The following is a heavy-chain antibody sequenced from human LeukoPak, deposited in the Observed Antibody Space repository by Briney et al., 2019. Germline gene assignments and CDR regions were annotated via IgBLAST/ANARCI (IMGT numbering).Heavy chain of an antibody. CDR1: GGTFSSYA. V-gene: IGHV1-69*04. Sequence: APVKASCTAFGGTFSSYAISWVRQAPGRGLEWMGRIIPILGITNYPQKFQDRVTVTADKSTSTAYMELSGLRSEDTAVYYGARGDYGDLFDDWGQGTLVTVSS. D-gene: IGHD4-17*01. J-gene: IGHJ4*02. CDR3: ARGDYGDLFDD. CDR2: IIPILGIT.